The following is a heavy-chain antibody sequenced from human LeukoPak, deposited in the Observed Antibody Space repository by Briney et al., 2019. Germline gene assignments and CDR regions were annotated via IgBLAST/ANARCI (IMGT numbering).Heavy chain of an antibody. D-gene: IGHD6-19*01. V-gene: IGHV4-34*01. J-gene: IGHJ5*02. CDR3: ARLVAGTAWFDP. CDR2: INHSGST. CDR1: GGSFSGYY. Sequence: PSETLSLTCAVYGGSFSGYYWSWIRQPPGKGLEWIGEINHSGSTNYNPSLKSRVTISVDTSENQFSLKLSSVTAADTAVYYCARLVAGTAWFDPWGQGTLVTVSS.